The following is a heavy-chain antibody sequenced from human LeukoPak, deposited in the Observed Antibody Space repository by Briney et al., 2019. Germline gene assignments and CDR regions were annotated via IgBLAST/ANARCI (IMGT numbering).Heavy chain of an antibody. CDR2: INWNGGST. J-gene: IGHJ6*03. CDR3: AREFSGDYDPYYYYYMDV. V-gene: IGHV3-20*04. Sequence: GGSLRLSCAASGFTFDDYGMSWVRQAPGKGLEWVSGINWNGGSTGYADSVKGRFTISRDNAKNSLYLQMNSLRAEDTALYYCAREFSGDYDPYYYYYMDVWGKGTTVTVSS. CDR1: GFTFDDYG. D-gene: IGHD4-17*01.